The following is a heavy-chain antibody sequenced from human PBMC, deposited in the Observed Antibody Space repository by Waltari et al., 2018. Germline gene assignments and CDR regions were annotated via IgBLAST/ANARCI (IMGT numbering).Heavy chain of an antibody. D-gene: IGHD4-4*01. CDR1: GFTXSNAW. CDR3: TTVYDYNXFRYYYYGXDV. CDR2: IKSKTDGGTT. J-gene: IGHJ6*02. V-gene: IGHV3-15*07. Sequence: EVQLVESGGGLVKPGGSLXLSCAASGFTXSNAWXNWVRQAPGKGLEWVGRIKSKTDGGTTXNAAPVKGRXTISXDXSKNXXYLXMNSLKTXXXAVXXCTTVYDYNXFRYYYYGXDVWGQGTTVTVSS.